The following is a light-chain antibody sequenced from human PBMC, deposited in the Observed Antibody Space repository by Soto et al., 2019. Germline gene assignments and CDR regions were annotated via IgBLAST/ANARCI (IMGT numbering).Light chain of an antibody. CDR3: SSYTSRSTRV. CDR1: SSDVGGYNY. V-gene: IGLV2-14*01. CDR2: DVS. Sequence: QSALTQPASVSGSPGQSITISCTGTSSDVGGYNYVSWYQQHPGKAPKLMIYDVSNRPSGFSNRFSGSKSGNTASLTISGLQAEDEADYYCSSYTSRSTRVFGGGTKLTV. J-gene: IGLJ2*01.